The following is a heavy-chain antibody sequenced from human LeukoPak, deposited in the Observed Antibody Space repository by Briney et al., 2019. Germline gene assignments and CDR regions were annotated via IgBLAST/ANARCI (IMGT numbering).Heavy chain of an antibody. CDR2: IYPGDSDT. CDR3: ARAGYYYDTSGYHDYFDY. V-gene: IGHV5-51*01. J-gene: IGHJ4*02. D-gene: IGHD3-22*01. CDR1: GYSLSSYW. Sequence: GESLKISCKGSGYSLSSYWIGWVRQMPGKGLEWMGIIYPGDSDTRYSPSFQGQVTISADKSINTAYLQWSSLKASDTAMYYCARAGYYYDTSGYHDYFDYWGQGTLVTVSS.